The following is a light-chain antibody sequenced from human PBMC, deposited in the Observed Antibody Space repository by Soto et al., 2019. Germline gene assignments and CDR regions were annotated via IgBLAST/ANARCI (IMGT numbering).Light chain of an antibody. CDR3: QQYGSSLLT. CDR2: GAS. CDR1: QSVSSSY. J-gene: IGKJ4*01. Sequence: EIVLTQSPGTLSLSPGERATLSCRASQSVSSSYLAWYQQKPGQAPRLLIYGASSRATGIPDRFSGSGSGTDFTLPISRREPEDFAVYYCQQYGSSLLTLGGGTKGEIK. V-gene: IGKV3-20*01.